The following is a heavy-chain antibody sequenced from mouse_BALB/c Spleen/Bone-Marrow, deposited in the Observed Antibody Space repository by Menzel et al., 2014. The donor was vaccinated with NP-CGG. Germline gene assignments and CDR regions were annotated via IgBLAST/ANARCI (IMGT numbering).Heavy chain of an antibody. CDR3: ARQYGNCFDY. V-gene: IGHV1-80*01. Sequence: VQLQQSGVELVRPGSSVKISCKASGLTFSSYCMNWVMQRPGQGLEWIGQIYPGDGDTYYNGKFKGKATLTADKSSSTAYMQLSSLTSEDSALYFCARQYGNCFDYWGQGTPVTVSS. CDR1: GLTFSSYC. CDR2: IYPGDGDT. D-gene: IGHD2-10*02. J-gene: IGHJ2*01.